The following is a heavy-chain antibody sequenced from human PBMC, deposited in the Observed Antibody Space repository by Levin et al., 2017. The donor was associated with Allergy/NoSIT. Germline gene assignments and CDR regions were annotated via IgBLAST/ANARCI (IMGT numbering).Heavy chain of an antibody. V-gene: IGHV1-8*01. CDR3: ARGGWGYYDILTGYYGRNYGMDV. J-gene: IGHJ6*02. D-gene: IGHD3-9*01. Sequence: ASVKVSCKASGYTFTSYDINWVRQATGQGLEWMGWMNPNSGNTGYAQKFQGRVTMTRNTSISTAYMELSSLRSEDTAVYYCARGGWGYYDILTGYYGRNYGMDVWGQGTTVTVSS. CDR1: GYTFTSYD. CDR2: MNPNSGNT.